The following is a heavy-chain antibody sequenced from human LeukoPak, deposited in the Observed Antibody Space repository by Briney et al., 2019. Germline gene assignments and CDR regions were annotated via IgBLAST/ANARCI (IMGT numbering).Heavy chain of an antibody. CDR3: TRVLNYYGSGSYYSPYYYGMDV. CDR1: GFTFGDYA. CDR2: IRSKAYGGTT. Sequence: GGSLGLSCTASGFTFGDYAMSWVRQAPGKGLEWVGFIRSKAYGGTTEYAASVKGRFTISRDDSKSIAYLQMNSLKTEDTAVYYCTRVLNYYGSGSYYSPYYYGMDVWGKGTTVTVSS. D-gene: IGHD3-10*01. V-gene: IGHV3-49*04. J-gene: IGHJ6*04.